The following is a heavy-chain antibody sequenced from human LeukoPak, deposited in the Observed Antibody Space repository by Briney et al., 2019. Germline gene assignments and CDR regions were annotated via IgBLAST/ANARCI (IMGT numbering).Heavy chain of an antibody. CDR1: GFTFSSYW. J-gene: IGHJ4*02. V-gene: IGHV3-74*03. CDR2: INSDGSSI. CDR3: AREGRVSGYDFDC. Sequence: GGSLRLSCAASGFTFSSYWMHWVRQAPGKGLGWVSRINSDGSSITYADSVKGRFTISRDNAKNTLYLQMNSLRVEDTAVYYCAREGRVSGYDFDCWGQGTLVTVSS. D-gene: IGHD5-12*01.